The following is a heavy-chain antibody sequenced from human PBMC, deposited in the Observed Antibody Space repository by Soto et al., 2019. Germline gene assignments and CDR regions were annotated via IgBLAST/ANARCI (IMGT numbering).Heavy chain of an antibody. V-gene: IGHV4-61*01. Sequence: QVQLQESGPGLVKPSETLSLTCTVPGGSVSSGSYYWSWIRQPPGKGLAWIGYIYYSGSTDYNPSLTTRGTISVDTSKNQFSLQLSSVTAADTAVYYCASSSSGWDAVSYLGQGTLVTVSS. CDR2: IYYSGST. CDR3: ASSSSGWDAVSY. J-gene: IGHJ4*02. D-gene: IGHD6-19*01. CDR1: GGSVSSGSYY.